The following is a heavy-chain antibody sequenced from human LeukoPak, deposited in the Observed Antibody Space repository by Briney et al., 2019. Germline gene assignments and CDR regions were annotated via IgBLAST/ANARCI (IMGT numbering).Heavy chain of an antibody. CDR3: ARGRYCSADICSGGDAFDI. CDR2: IDHTGST. Sequence: SETLSLTCTVSGYSISSGYYWGGVRQPPGKGLAGIGEIDHTGSTNYNPSLESRVTLSVDTSKNQFSLKLSSVTAADTAVYYCARGRYCSADICSGGDAFDIWGQGTMVSVSS. V-gene: IGHV4-38-2*02. D-gene: IGHD2-15*01. CDR1: GYSISSGYY. J-gene: IGHJ3*02.